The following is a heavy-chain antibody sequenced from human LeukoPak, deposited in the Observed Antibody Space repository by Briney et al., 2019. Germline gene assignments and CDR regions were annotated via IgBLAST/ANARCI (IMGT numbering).Heavy chain of an antibody. Sequence: PSEILSLTCTVSGGSISSYYWSWIRQPPGKGLEWIGYIYYSGSTNYNPSLKSPVTISVDTSKNQFSLKLSSVTAADTAVYYCARFVVVTAIRGYFQHWGQGTLVTVSS. J-gene: IGHJ1*01. CDR2: IYYSGST. CDR1: GGSISSYY. CDR3: ARFVVVTAIRGYFQH. D-gene: IGHD2-21*02. V-gene: IGHV4-59*01.